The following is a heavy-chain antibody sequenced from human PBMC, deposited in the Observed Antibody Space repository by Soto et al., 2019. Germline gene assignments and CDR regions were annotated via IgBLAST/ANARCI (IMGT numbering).Heavy chain of an antibody. CDR1: GGSFSGYY. CDR3: ARARRIVLMVYAIYYYYGMDV. D-gene: IGHD2-8*01. V-gene: IGHV4-34*01. CDR2: INHSGST. Sequence: SETLSLTCAAYGGSFSGYYWSWIRQPPGKGLEWIGEINHSGSTNYNPSLKSRVTISVDTSKNQFSLKLSSVTAADTAVYYCARARRIVLMVYAIYYYYGMDVWGQGTTVTVSS. J-gene: IGHJ6*02.